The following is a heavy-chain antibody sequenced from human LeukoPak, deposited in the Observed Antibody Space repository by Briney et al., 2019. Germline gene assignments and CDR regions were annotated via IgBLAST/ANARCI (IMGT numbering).Heavy chain of an antibody. J-gene: IGHJ4*02. CDR2: IYYSGST. CDR1: GGSISSHYY. D-gene: IGHD3-10*01. Sequence: PSETLSLTCTVSGGSISSHYYWIWIRQPPGKGLEWIGSIYYSGSTYYNPSLKSRVTISVDTSKNQFSLRLNSLTAAETAVYYCARQYGSGSSYTPVVDLWGQGTLVTVSS. V-gene: IGHV4-39*01. CDR3: ARQYGSGSSYTPVVDL.